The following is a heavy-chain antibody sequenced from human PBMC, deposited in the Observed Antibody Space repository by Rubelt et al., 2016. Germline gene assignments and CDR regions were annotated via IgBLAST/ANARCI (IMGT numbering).Heavy chain of an antibody. D-gene: IGHD1-26*01. Sequence: GGSLRLSCAASGFTFNSYWMTWVRQAPGKGLEWVSSISSSSSYIYYADSVKGRFTISRDNAKNSLYLQMNSLRAEDTAVYYCARAVRVGATNRYYFDYWGQGTLVTVSS. CDR2: ISSSSSYI. J-gene: IGHJ4*02. CDR1: GFTFNSYW. V-gene: IGHV3-21*01. CDR3: ARAVRVGATNRYYFDY.